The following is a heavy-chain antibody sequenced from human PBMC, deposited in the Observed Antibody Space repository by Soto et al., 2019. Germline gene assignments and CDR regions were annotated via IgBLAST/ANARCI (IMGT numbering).Heavy chain of an antibody. D-gene: IGHD3-16*02. V-gene: IGHV1-3*05. CDR2: INPGNGNT. J-gene: IGHJ4*02. Sequence: QVQLVQSGAEEKKPGASVRVSCKASGYAFSAYAIHWVRQAPGQRLEWMGWINPGNGNTRYSQNFQGRVTIHTETSATTAYMELTSLRSDDTAVYYCARSAISPSGGLFGPFDYWGQGNLVSVSS. CDR3: ARSAISPSGGLFGPFDY. CDR1: GYAFSAYA.